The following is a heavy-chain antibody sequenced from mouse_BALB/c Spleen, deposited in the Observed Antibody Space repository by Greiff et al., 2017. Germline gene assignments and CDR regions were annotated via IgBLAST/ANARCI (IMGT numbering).Heavy chain of an antibody. CDR3: ARFNSLLRLRNWFAY. Sequence: QVQLQQSGAELMKPGASVKISCKATGYTFSSYWIEWVKQRPGHGLEWIGEILPGSGSTNYNEKFKGKATFTADTSSNTAYMQLSSLTSEDSAVYYCARFNSLLRLRNWFAYWGQGTLVTVSA. CDR2: ILPGSGST. V-gene: IGHV1-9*01. J-gene: IGHJ3*01. D-gene: IGHD1-2*01. CDR1: GYTFSSYW.